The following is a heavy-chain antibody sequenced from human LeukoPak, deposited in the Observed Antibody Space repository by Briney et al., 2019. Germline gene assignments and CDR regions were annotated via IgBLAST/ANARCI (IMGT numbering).Heavy chain of an antibody. V-gene: IGHV1-8*01. CDR3: ARVAGSYPVYYYYYMDV. CDR2: MNPNSGNT. D-gene: IGHD1-26*01. J-gene: IGHJ6*03. CDR1: GYTFTSYD. Sequence: ASVKVSCKASGYTFTSYDINWVRQATGQGLEWMGWMNPNSGNTGYAQKFQGRVTMTRNTSISTAYMELSSLRSEDTAVYYCARVAGSYPVYYYYYMDVWGKGTTVTISS.